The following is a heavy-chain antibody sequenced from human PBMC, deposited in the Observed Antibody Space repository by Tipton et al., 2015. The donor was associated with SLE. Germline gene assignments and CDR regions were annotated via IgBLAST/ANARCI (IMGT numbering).Heavy chain of an antibody. J-gene: IGHJ4*02. CDR3: ATYFYDATGSQSVDD. V-gene: IGHV4-59*11. CDR2: VFYSGSS. CDR1: GGSISDHY. Sequence: TLSLTCTVSGGSISDHYWTWIRQPPGKGLEWLAYVFYSGSSNFNRAHYNPSLMGRVTISVDTSKNQFSLHLTSVTSADTAVYYCATYFYDATGSQSVDDWGQGALVTVSS. D-gene: IGHD3-22*01.